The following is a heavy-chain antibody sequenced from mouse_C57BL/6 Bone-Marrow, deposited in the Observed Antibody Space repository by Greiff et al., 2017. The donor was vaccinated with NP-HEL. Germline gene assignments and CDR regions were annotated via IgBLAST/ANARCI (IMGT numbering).Heavy chain of an antibody. CDR1: GYSFTGYY. D-gene: IGHD2-5*01. CDR2: IYPYNGVS. V-gene: IGHV1-31*01. Sequence: EVKLQESGPELVKPGASVKISCKASGYSFTGYYMHWVKQSHGNILDWIGYIYPYNGVSSYNQKFKGKATLTVDKSSSTAYMELRSLTSEDSAVYYCARRAYYSNYVDYFDYWGQGTTLTVSS. CDR3: ARRAYYSNYVDYFDY. J-gene: IGHJ2*01.